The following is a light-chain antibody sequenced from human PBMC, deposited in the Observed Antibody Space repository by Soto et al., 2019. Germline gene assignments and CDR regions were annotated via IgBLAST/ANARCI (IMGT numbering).Light chain of an antibody. CDR1: QSVSSY. J-gene: IGKJ1*01. CDR2: DAS. Sequence: ETVMTQSPATLSVSPGERATLSCRASQSVSSYLAWYQQKPGQAPRLLIYDASNRATGIPARFSGSGSGTDFTLTISSLEPEDFAVYFCQQYNNWPPWTFGQGTKVDI. V-gene: IGKV3-11*01. CDR3: QQYNNWPPWT.